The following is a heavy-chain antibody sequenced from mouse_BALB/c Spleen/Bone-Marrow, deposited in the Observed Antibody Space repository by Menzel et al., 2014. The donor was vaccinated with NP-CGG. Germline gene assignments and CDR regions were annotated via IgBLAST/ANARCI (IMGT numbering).Heavy chain of an antibody. CDR1: GYTFXRYY. CDR3: SLLGDY. V-gene: IGHV1-53*01. Sequence: QVQLKQSGAELVKPGASVKLSCKASGYTFXRYYMYWVKQRPGQGLEWIGGINPYNGGTHFNEKFKSKATLTVDKSSSTAYMQLNSLTSEDSAVYYCSLLGDYWGQGTTLTVSS. J-gene: IGHJ2*01. CDR2: INPYNGGT. D-gene: IGHD1-1*01.